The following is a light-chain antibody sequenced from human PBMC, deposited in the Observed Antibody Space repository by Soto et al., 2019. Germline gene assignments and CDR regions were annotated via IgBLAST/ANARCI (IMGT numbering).Light chain of an antibody. CDR3: QQYGRTSWT. CDR1: QSVSTNF. CDR2: GAS. J-gene: IGKJ1*01. Sequence: EIVLTQSPGNLSFTPGEGATLSCRASQSVSTNFFAWYQQKPGQAPRLLIYGASTRATGIPDRFSGSGSGTDFTLTISRLEPEDFAVYYCQQYGRTSWTFGQGTKVDIK. V-gene: IGKV3-20*01.